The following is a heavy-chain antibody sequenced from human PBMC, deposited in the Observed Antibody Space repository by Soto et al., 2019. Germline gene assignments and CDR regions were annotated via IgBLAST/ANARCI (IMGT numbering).Heavy chain of an antibody. V-gene: IGHV1-69*13. D-gene: IGHD5-18*01. CDR2: IIPIFGTA. CDR3: ASGAGDTAMAQTYQFDY. Sequence: SVKVSCKASGGTFSSYAISWVRQAPGQGLEWMGGIIPIFGTANYAQKFQGRVTITADESTSTAYMELSSLRSEDTAVYYCASGAGDTAMAQTYQFDYWGQGTLVTVSS. J-gene: IGHJ4*02. CDR1: GGTFSSYA.